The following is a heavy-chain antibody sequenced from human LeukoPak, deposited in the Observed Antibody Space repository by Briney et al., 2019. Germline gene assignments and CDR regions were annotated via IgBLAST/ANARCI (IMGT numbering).Heavy chain of an antibody. J-gene: IGHJ4*02. CDR2: IKQDGSEK. Sequence: GGSLRLSCAASGFTFSSYWMSWVRQAPGKGLEWVANIKQDGSEKYYLDARKGRFTISRDNAKNSLYLQMNSLRAEDTAVYYCARDLYRIVVVPHYFDYWGQGTLVTVSS. V-gene: IGHV3-7*01. CDR3: ARDLYRIVVVPHYFDY. CDR1: GFTFSSYW. D-gene: IGHD3-22*01.